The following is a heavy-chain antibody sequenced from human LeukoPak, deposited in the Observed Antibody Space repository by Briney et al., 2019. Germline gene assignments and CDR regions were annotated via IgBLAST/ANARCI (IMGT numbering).Heavy chain of an antibody. V-gene: IGHV1-8*02. CDR3: ARGPGPDSWTAEYFQH. Sequence: ASVKVSCKPSGYSFSNYDINWVRLRQAFGQGPEWMGWMNPHRGDTGSPERFRGRISMTWDTSTSTAYLEVTDLTSDDTAVYYCARGPGPDSWTAEYFQHWGQGTLVTVSS. J-gene: IGHJ1*01. D-gene: IGHD6-13*01. CDR1: GYSFSNYD. CDR2: MNPHRGDT.